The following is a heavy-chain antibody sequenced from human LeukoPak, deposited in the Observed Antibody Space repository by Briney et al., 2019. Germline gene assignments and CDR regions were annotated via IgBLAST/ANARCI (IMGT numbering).Heavy chain of an antibody. D-gene: IGHD3-22*01. CDR1: GFTFSSYG. CDR3: AKEITMIPKLGFDY. CDR2: IWYDGSNK. V-gene: IGHV3-33*06. J-gene: IGHJ4*02. Sequence: GGSLRLSCAASGFTFSSYGMHWVRQAPGKGLEWVAVIWYDGSNKYYADSVKGRFTISRDNSKNTLYLRMNSLRAEDTAVYYCAKEITMIPKLGFDYWGQGTLVTVSS.